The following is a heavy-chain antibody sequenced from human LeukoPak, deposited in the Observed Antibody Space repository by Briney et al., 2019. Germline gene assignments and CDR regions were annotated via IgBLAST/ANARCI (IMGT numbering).Heavy chain of an antibody. CDR1: GGSNLHFY. D-gene: IGHD3-10*01. CDR2: IHYSGRN. J-gene: IGHJ4*02. CDR3: ARSSGSGSYFDY. V-gene: IGHV4-59*01. Sequence: TLSLTCTVSGGSNLHFYWSWIRQSPGKGLEWIGYIHYSGRNTYNPTLKSRVTISLDTSKNQFSLKLSSVTAADTAVYYCARSSGSGSYFDYWGQGTLVTVSS.